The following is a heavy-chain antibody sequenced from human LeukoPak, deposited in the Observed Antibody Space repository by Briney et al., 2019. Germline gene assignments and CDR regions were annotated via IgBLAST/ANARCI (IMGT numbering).Heavy chain of an antibody. J-gene: IGHJ4*02. CDR3: AKDRATYYYDSSGYYYM. Sequence: GGSLRLSCAASGFTFSSYAMSWVRQAPGKGLEWVSAISGSGGSTYYADSVKGRFTISRDNSKDTLYLQMNRLRAEDTAVYYCAKDRATYYYDSSGYYYMWGQGTLVTVSS. V-gene: IGHV3-23*01. CDR1: GFTFSSYA. D-gene: IGHD3-22*01. CDR2: ISGSGGST.